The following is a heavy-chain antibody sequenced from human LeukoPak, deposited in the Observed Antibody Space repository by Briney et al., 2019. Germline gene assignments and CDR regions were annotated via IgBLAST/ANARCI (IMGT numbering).Heavy chain of an antibody. D-gene: IGHD6-13*01. Sequence: SETLSLTCTVSGGSISSSSYYWGWIRQPPGKGLEWIGSIYYSGSTYYNPSLKSRVTISVDTSKNQFSLKLSSVTAADTAVYYCARSRIAAADFDHWGQGTLVTVSS. CDR1: GGSISSSSYY. CDR2: IYYSGST. CDR3: ARSRIAAADFDH. V-gene: IGHV4-39*01. J-gene: IGHJ4*02.